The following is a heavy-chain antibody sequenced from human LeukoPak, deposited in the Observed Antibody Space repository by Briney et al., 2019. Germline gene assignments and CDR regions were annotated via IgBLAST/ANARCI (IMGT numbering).Heavy chain of an antibody. CDR1: GFTFSSYE. CDR3: ASFHGLLGTFDI. Sequence: GGSLRLSCTASGFTFSSYEMNWVRQAPGKGLEWVSSISFSSTYIYYADSVRGRFTISRDNAKNSLYLQVNSLRAEDTAVYHCASFHGLLGTFDIWGQGTMVTVSS. J-gene: IGHJ3*02. CDR2: ISFSSTYI. V-gene: IGHV3-21*01. D-gene: IGHD3-16*01.